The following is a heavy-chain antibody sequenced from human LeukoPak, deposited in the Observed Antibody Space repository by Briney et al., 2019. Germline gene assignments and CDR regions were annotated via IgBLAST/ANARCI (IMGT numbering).Heavy chain of an antibody. V-gene: IGHV6-1*01. CDR3: ARVVGSRYYDFWSGYYNGNLDY. J-gene: IGHJ4*02. Sequence: SQTLSLTCAISGDSVSNNNAAWNWIRQSPSRGLEWLGRTYYRSKWYTDYAVSVSSRITINPDASKNQFSLKLSSVTAADTAVYYCARVVGSRYYDFWSGYYNGNLDYWGQGTLVTVSS. CDR1: GDSVSNNNAA. D-gene: IGHD3-3*01. CDR2: TYYRSKWYT.